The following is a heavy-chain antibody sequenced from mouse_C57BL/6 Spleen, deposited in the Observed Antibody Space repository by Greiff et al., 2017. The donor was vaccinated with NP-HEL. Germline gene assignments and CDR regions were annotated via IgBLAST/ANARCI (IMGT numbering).Heavy chain of an antibody. CDR3: ARGYYGSSALFDY. D-gene: IGHD1-1*01. CDR2: IWSGGST. J-gene: IGHJ2*01. V-gene: IGHV2-2*01. Sequence: QVQLQQSGPGLVQPSQCLSITCTVSGFSLTSYGVHWVRQSPGKGLEWLGVIWSGGSTDYNAAFISRLSISKDNSKSQVFFKMNSLQADDTAIYYCARGYYGSSALFDYWGQGTTLTVSS. CDR1: GFSLTSYG.